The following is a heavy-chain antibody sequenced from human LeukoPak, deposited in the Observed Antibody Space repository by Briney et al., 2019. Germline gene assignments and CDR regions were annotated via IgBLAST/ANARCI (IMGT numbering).Heavy chain of an antibody. CDR2: ISYDGSNK. D-gene: IGHD3-9*01. J-gene: IGHJ6*02. CDR3: ARDSLNFDRDYYYYYGMDV. V-gene: IGHV3-30-3*01. Sequence: PGGSLRLSCAASGFTFNNFVMNWLRQAPGKGLEWVAVISYDGSNKYYADSVKGRFTISRDNSKNTLYLQMNSLRAEDTAVYYCARDSLNFDRDYYYYYGMDVWGQGTTVTVSS. CDR1: GFTFNNFV.